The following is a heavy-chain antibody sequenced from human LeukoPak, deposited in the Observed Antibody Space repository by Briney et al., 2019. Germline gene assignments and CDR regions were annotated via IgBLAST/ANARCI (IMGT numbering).Heavy chain of an antibody. Sequence: PGRSLRLSCAASGFTFSSYAMHWVRQAPGKGLEWVAVISYDGSNKYYADSVKGRFTISRDNSKNTLYLQMNSLRAEDTAVYYCARDKGGIAAAGTFWFDPWGQGTLVTVSS. D-gene: IGHD6-13*01. V-gene: IGHV3-30-3*01. J-gene: IGHJ5*02. CDR3: ARDKGGIAAAGTFWFDP. CDR1: GFTFSSYA. CDR2: ISYDGSNK.